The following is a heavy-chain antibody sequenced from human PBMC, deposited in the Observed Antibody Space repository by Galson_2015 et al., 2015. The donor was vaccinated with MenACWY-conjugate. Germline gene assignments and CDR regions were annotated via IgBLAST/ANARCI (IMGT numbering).Heavy chain of an antibody. CDR1: GGSINSYY. CDR3: ARGVNLASMAGY. V-gene: IGHV4-59*01. D-gene: IGHD3-3*02. CDR2: MYYSGSA. Sequence: ETLSLTCTVSGGSINSYYWSWIRQPPGNGLEWIGYMYYSGSANYNPSLKSRVTISVDTSKNQFSLTMTSVTAADTAVYYCARGVNLASMAGYWGQGTLVTVSS. J-gene: IGHJ4*02.